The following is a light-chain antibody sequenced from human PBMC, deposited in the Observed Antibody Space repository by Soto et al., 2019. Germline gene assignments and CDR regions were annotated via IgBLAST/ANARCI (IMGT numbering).Light chain of an antibody. CDR2: RKS. Sequence: QSPGTLSLSPGERTTLSCRASQTIASRYLARDHXPQGQXGRLITSRKSXXAPGIQDXXSGGRSGTHFNFPMSSMQREDFAVYYCQQHDTSPPSFGKGTRIEIK. CDR3: QQHDTSPPS. V-gene: IGKV3-20*01. CDR1: QTIASRY. J-gene: IGKJ5*01.